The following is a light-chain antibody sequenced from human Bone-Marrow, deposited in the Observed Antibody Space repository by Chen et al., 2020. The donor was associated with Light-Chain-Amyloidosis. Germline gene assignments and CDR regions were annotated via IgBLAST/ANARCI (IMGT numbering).Light chain of an antibody. J-gene: IGLJ2*01. CDR2: RND. Sequence: QSVLTQPPSASGTPGQGVSISCSGGRSNIGSNFVYWFQHVPGTAPKLLVYRNDRRPSGGPDRCSGSKSGTAASLAISGLRSEDEGSYYCAAWDDTLRGVIFGGGTKLTVL. CDR3: AAWDDTLRGVI. V-gene: IGLV1-47*01. CDR1: RSNIGSNF.